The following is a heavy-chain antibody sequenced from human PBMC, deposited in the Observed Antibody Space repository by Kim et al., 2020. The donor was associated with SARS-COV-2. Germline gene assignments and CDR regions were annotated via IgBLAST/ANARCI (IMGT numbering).Heavy chain of an antibody. J-gene: IGHJ3*02. Sequence: ASVKVSCKASGYTFTSYYMHWVRQAPGQGLEWMGIINPSGGSTSYAQKFQGRVTMTRDTSTSTVYMELSSLRSEDTAVYYCARETYDSSGYYPTVRAFDIWGQGTMVTVSS. CDR1: GYTFTSYY. V-gene: IGHV1-46*01. D-gene: IGHD3-22*01. CDR3: ARETYDSSGYYPTVRAFDI. CDR2: INPSGGST.